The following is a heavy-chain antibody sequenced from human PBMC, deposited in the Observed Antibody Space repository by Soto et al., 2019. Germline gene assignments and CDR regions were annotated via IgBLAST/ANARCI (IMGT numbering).Heavy chain of an antibody. CDR2: IAYDGSNK. Sequence: QVQLVESGGGVVQPGRSLRLSCAASGFTFSNYGMHWVRQAPGKGLEWVAVIAYDGSNKYYADSVEGRFTISRDNSKNTLWLQMNSLRAEDTAVYFCAVGGSGSSFDYWGQGTLVTVSS. V-gene: IGHV3-30*03. J-gene: IGHJ4*02. CDR1: GFTFSNYG. CDR3: AVGGSGSSFDY. D-gene: IGHD3-10*01.